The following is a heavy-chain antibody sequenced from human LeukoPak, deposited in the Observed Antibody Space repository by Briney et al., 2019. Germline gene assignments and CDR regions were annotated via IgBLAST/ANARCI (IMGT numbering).Heavy chain of an antibody. CDR3: AYGRWLQYHAFDI. D-gene: IGHD5-24*01. CDR2: IKQDGSEK. Sequence: GGSLRLSCAASGFTFSSYWMSWVRQAPGKGLEWVANIKQDGSEKYYVDSVKGRFTISRDNAKNSLYLQMNSMRAEDTAVYYCAYGRWLQYHAFDIWGQGTMVTVSS. CDR1: GFTFSSYW. J-gene: IGHJ3*02. V-gene: IGHV3-7*01.